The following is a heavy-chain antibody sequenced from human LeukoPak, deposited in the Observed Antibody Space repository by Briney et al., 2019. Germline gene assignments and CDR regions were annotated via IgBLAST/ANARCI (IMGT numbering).Heavy chain of an antibody. CDR1: GFTFSSYG. D-gene: IGHD4-23*01. CDR2: IWYGGSNK. Sequence: GRSLRLSCAASGFTFSSYGMHWVRQAPGKGLEWVAVIWYGGSNKYYADSVKGRLTISRDNSKNTLYLQMNSLRAEDTAVYYCARDRAAVYGGNSGTFDYWGQGTLVTVSS. J-gene: IGHJ4*02. V-gene: IGHV3-33*01. CDR3: ARDRAAVYGGNSGTFDY.